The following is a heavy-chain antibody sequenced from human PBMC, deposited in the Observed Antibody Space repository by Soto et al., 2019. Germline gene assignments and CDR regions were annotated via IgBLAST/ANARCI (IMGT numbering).Heavy chain of an antibody. D-gene: IGHD3-10*01. Sequence: SETLSLTCLVSGVSISSYYWSWVRQSPGKGLEWIADIYYNGRTNYNPSLENRLTTSLDTSKNQFSVRLRSVTAADTAVYYCARASITMVRGVIADYWGQGTLVTVSS. V-gene: IGHV4-59*01. CDR3: ARASITMVRGVIADY. CDR2: IYYNGRT. CDR1: GVSISSYY. J-gene: IGHJ4*02.